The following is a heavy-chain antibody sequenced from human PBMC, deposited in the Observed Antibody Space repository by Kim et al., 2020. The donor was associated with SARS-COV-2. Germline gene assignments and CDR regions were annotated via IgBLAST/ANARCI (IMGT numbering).Heavy chain of an antibody. CDR3: AKDRGITAAAGSSYYYGMDV. V-gene: IGHV3-9*01. Sequence: GRFTISRDNGKNSLYLQMNSLRAEDTALYYCAKDRGITAAAGSSYYYGMDVWGQGTTVTVSS. D-gene: IGHD6-13*01. J-gene: IGHJ6*02.